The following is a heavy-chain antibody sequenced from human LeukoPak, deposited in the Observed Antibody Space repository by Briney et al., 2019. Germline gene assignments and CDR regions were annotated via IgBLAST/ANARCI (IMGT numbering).Heavy chain of an antibody. J-gene: IGHJ4*02. CDR2: ISYGGNNQ. D-gene: IGHD6-19*01. Sequence: GGSLRLSCGASGFMFSQYAMNWVRQAPGQGLEWVAIISYGGNNQNYAESVKGRFTISRDKTKNTVYLQMNSLRPEDTAVYYCAKERSGGWPFDYWGQGTLVTVSS. V-gene: IGHV3-30-3*01. CDR1: GFMFSQYA. CDR3: AKERSGGWPFDY.